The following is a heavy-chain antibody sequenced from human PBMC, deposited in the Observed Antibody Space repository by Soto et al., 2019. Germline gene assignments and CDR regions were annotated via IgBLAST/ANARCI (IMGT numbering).Heavy chain of an antibody. J-gene: IGHJ5*02. CDR2: ISAYNGNT. CDR1: GYTFTSYG. CDR3: ARVKAIGWLNWFDP. Sequence: QVQLVQSGAEVKKPGASVKVSCKASGYTFTSYGISWVRLAAGQGLEWMGWISAYNGNTNYAQKLQGRVTMTTDTSTSTAYMELRSLRSDDTALSYCARVKAIGWLNWFDPWGQGTLVTVSS. D-gene: IGHD6-19*01. V-gene: IGHV1-18*01.